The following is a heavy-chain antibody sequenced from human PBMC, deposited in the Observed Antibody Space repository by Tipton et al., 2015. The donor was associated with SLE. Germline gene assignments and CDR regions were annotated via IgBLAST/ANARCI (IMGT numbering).Heavy chain of an antibody. CDR1: GGTFSSYA. CDR3: ARDSKNIVAAWAFDI. V-gene: IGHV1-69*06. CDR2: IIPIFGTA. Sequence: QLVQSGAEVKKPGSSVKVSCKASGGTFSSYAISWVRQAPGQGLEWMGGIIPIFGTANYAQKLQGRVTMTTDTSTSTAYMELRSLRSDDTAVYYCARDSKNIVAAWAFDIWGQGTMVTVSS. J-gene: IGHJ3*02. D-gene: IGHD5-12*01.